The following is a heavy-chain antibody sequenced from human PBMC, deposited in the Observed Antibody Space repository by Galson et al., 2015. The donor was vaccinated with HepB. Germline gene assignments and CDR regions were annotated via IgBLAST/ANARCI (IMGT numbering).Heavy chain of an antibody. J-gene: IGHJ5*02. CDR1: GGTFSSYT. CDR3: ARGGFGGNWFDP. V-gene: IGHV1-69*02. D-gene: IGHD3-10*01. Sequence: SCKASGGTFSSYTISWVRQAPGQGFEWMGRIIPILGIANYAQKFQGRVTITADKSTSTAYMELSSLRSEGTAVYYCARGGFGGNWFDPWGLGTLVTVSS. CDR2: IIPILGIA.